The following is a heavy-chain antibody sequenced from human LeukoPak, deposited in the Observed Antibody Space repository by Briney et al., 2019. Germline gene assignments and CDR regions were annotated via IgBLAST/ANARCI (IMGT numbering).Heavy chain of an antibody. CDR1: GGSISSSNYY. V-gene: IGHV4-39*07. CDR3: ARDVVVVPAAIHYGMDV. J-gene: IGHJ6*02. Sequence: SETLSLTRTVSGGSISSSNYYWGWIRQPPGKGLEWIGSIYDSGSTYYNPSLKSRVTISVDTSKNQFSLNLSSVTAADTAVYYCARDVVVVPAAIHYGMDVWGQGTTVTVSS. CDR2: IYDSGST. D-gene: IGHD2-2*01.